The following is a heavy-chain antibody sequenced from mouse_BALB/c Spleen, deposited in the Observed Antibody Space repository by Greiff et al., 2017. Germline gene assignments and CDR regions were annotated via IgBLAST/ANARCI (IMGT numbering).Heavy chain of an antibody. CDR3: ARDHYYGSSHYAMDD. V-gene: IGHV2-6-7*01. D-gene: IGHD1-1*01. CDR1: GFSLTGYG. CDR2: IWGDGST. Sequence: QVQLKESGPGLVAPSQSLSITCTVSGFSLTGYGVNWVRQPPGKGLEWLGMIWGDGSTDYNSALKSRLSISKDNSKSQVFLKMNSLQTDDTARYYCARDHYYGSSHYAMDDWGQGTSVTVSS. J-gene: IGHJ4*01.